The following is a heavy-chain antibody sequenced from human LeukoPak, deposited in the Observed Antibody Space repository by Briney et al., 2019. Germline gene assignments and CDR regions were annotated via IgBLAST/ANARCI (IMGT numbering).Heavy chain of an antibody. CDR2: IKQDGSEK. J-gene: IGHJ4*02. Sequence: PGGSLRLSCAASGFTFSSYAMSWVRQAPGKGLEWVANIKQDGSEKYYVDSVKGRFTISRDNAKNSLYLQMNSLRAEDTAVYYCARDSYRDGSGKIDYWGQGTLVTVSS. CDR1: GFTFSSYA. D-gene: IGHD3-10*01. CDR3: ARDSYRDGSGKIDY. V-gene: IGHV3-7*01.